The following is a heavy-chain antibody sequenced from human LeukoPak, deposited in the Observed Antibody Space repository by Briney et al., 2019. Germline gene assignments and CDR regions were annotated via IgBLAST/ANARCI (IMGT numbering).Heavy chain of an antibody. Sequence: GASVKVSCTASGYTFTIYAMHWVRQAPGQRLEWMGWINAGNGNTKYSQKFQGRVTITRDTSASTAYMELSSLRSEDTAVYYCARAYLVLPSGYWGQGTLVTVSS. CDR2: INAGNGNT. CDR1: GYTFTIYA. J-gene: IGHJ4*02. CDR3: ARAYLVLPSGY. V-gene: IGHV1-3*01. D-gene: IGHD2-2*01.